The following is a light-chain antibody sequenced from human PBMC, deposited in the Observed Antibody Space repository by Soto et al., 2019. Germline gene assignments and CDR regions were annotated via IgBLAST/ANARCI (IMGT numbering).Light chain of an antibody. CDR2: DAS. V-gene: IGKV3-11*01. J-gene: IGKJ5*01. Sequence: EIVLTQSPATLSLSPGERATLSCRASQSVSSYLAWYQQKPGQAPRLLIYDASNRATGIPARFSGSGSGTDFTLTISSLEPEDFAVYYCQQRSNWQGTFDQGTRLEIK. CDR3: QQRSNWQGT. CDR1: QSVSSY.